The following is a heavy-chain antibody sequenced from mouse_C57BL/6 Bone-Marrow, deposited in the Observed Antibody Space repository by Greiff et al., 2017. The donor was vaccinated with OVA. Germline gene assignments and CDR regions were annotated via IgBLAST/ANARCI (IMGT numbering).Heavy chain of an antibody. CDR3: ARKGDYYGSSYGGYAMDY. CDR2: IYPGSGST. D-gene: IGHD1-1*01. CDR1: GYTFTSYW. J-gene: IGHJ4*01. Sequence: QVQLKQPGAELVKPGASVKMSCKASGYTFTSYWITWVKQRPGQGLEWIGDIYPGSGSTNYNEKFKSKATLTVDTSSSTAYMQLSSLTSEDSAVYYCARKGDYYGSSYGGYAMDYWGQGTSVTVSS. V-gene: IGHV1-55*01.